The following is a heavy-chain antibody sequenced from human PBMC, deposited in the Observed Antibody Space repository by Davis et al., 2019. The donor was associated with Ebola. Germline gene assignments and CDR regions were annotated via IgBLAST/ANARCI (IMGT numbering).Heavy chain of an antibody. J-gene: IGHJ2*01. Sequence: PSETLSPTCAVYGGSFSGYYWSWIRQPPGKGREWIGEINHSGSTNYNPSLKSRVTISVDTSKNQFSLKLSSVTAADTAVYYRARLEGSHGGQATRYWYFDLWGRGTLVTVSS. CDR1: GGSFSGYY. CDR3: ARLEGSHGGQATRYWYFDL. CDR2: INHSGST. V-gene: IGHV4-34*01. D-gene: IGHD2-15*01.